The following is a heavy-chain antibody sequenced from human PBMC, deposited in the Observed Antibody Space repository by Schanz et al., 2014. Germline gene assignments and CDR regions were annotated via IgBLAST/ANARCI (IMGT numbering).Heavy chain of an antibody. Sequence: EVQLGEAGGGLVQPGGSLRQACAASGISISFHGMSWVRQDPGKGPEWVANIKQDGSEKYYVDSVKGRFTISRDNAKHSLYLQMNSLRAEDTAVSYCARAGCINGACKYGIPVWGQGTTVSVSS. CDR2: IKQDGSEK. CDR1: GISISFHG. V-gene: IGHV3-7*01. CDR3: ARAGCINGACKYGIPV. J-gene: IGHJ6*02. D-gene: IGHD2-8*01.